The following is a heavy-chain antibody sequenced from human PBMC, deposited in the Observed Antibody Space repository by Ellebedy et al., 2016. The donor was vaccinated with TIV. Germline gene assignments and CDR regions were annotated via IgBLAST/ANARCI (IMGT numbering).Heavy chain of an antibody. J-gene: IGHJ6*02. D-gene: IGHD3-22*01. V-gene: IGHV1-58*01. CDR3: ARVEFRSYYDSSGYWVTYYGMDV. CDR2: IVVGSGNT. CDR1: GFTFTSSA. Sequence: ASVKVSCKASGFTFTSSAVQWVRQARGQRLEWIGWIVVGSGNTNYAQKFQERVTITRDMSTSTAYMELSSLRSEDTAVYYCARVEFRSYYDSSGYWVTYYGMDVWGQGTTVTVSS.